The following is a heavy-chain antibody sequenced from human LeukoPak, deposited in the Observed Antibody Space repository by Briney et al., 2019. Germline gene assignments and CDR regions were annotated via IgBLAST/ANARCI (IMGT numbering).Heavy chain of an antibody. CDR3: ARGRWVDGGLDAFDI. Sequence: ASVKVSCKASGYTFTGYYMHWVRQAPGQGLEWMGWINPNSGGTNYAQKFQGRVTMTRDTSISTAYMELSRLRSDDTAVYYCARGRWVDGGLDAFDIWGQGTMVTVSS. D-gene: IGHD1-26*01. V-gene: IGHV1-2*02. CDR2: INPNSGGT. J-gene: IGHJ3*02. CDR1: GYTFTGYY.